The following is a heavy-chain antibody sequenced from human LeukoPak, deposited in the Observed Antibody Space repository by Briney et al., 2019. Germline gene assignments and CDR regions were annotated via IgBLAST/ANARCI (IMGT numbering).Heavy chain of an antibody. D-gene: IGHD3-22*01. J-gene: IGHJ3*02. CDR2: ISGSGGTT. CDR1: GFTFSAYA. Sequence: GGSLRLSCAASGFTFSAYAMAWVRQAPGKGLERVSTISGSGGTTYSADSVKGRFTISRDNSKNILYLQVNSLRAGDTAVYYCAKDYYYDSSGYYYGDAFDIWGQGTMVTVSS. CDR3: AKDYYYDSSGYYYGDAFDI. V-gene: IGHV3-23*01.